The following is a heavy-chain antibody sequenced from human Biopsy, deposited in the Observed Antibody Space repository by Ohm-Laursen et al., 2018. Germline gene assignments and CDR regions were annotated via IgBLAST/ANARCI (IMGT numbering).Heavy chain of an antibody. Sequence: SLRLSCAASGFTFSGYGMHWVRQAPGKGLEWVAVIWYDGTDKFYADSVKGRFTISRDNSKNTLYLHMNSLRAADTAVYYCARDRYYGSENYFSHYNMDVWGQGATVTVSS. CDR1: GFTFSGYG. CDR2: IWYDGTDK. CDR3: ARDRYYGSENYFSHYNMDV. V-gene: IGHV3-33*01. D-gene: IGHD3-10*01. J-gene: IGHJ6*03.